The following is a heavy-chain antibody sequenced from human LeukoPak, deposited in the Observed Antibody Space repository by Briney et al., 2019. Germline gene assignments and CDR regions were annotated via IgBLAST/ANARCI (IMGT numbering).Heavy chain of an antibody. CDR3: ARRAGGLYSSSWYRYNWFDP. J-gene: IGHJ5*02. Sequence: GESLKISCKGSGYSFTSYWIGWVRQMPGKGLEWMGIIYPGDSDTRYSPSFQGQVTISADKSISTAYLQWSSLKASDTAMYYCARRAGGLYSSSWYRYNWFDPWGQGTLVTVSS. D-gene: IGHD6-13*01. CDR1: GYSFTSYW. V-gene: IGHV5-51*01. CDR2: IYPGDSDT.